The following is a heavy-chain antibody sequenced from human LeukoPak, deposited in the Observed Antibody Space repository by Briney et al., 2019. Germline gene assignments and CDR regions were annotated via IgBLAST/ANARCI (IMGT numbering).Heavy chain of an antibody. CDR2: ISYDGSNK. Sequence: PGGSLRLSCAASGFTFSSYAMHWVRQAPGKGLEWVAVISYDGSNKYYADSVKGRFTISRDNSKNTLYLQTNSLRAEDTAVYYCATREGIAVAGLDYWGQGTLVTVSS. D-gene: IGHD6-19*01. J-gene: IGHJ4*02. CDR1: GFTFSSYA. V-gene: IGHV3-30-3*01. CDR3: ATREGIAVAGLDY.